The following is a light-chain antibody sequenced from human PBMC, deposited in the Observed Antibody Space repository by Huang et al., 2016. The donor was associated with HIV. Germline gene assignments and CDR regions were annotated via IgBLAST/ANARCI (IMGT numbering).Light chain of an antibody. CDR3: QQSYFTPLT. J-gene: IGKJ4*01. V-gene: IGKV1-39*01. CDR1: QNITTY. Sequence: DIQMTQSPSSLSASVGDRVTITCRASQNITTYLSWYQQKPGKAPKLLIYGASSLHSGVPSRFSGSGSGTDFTLTISSLQPEDFATYYCQQSYFTPLTFGGGTRLEIK. CDR2: GAS.